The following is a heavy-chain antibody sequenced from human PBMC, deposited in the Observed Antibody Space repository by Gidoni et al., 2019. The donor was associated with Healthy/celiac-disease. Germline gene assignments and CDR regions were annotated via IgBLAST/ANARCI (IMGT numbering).Heavy chain of an antibody. CDR1: GFTFGDYD. V-gene: IGHV3-49*04. Sequence: EVQLVESGGGLVQPGRSLRLSCTASGFTFGDYDMSWVRQAPGKGLEWVGFIRSKAYGGTTEYAASVKGRFTISRDDSKSIAYLQMNSLKTEDTAVYYCSVDPYYDFWSGSGHYYYGMDVWGQGTTVTVSS. J-gene: IGHJ6*02. CDR2: IRSKAYGGTT. CDR3: SVDPYYDFWSGSGHYYYGMDV. D-gene: IGHD3-3*01.